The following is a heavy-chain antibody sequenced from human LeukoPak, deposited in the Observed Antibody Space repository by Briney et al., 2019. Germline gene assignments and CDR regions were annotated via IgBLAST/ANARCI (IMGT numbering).Heavy chain of an antibody. D-gene: IGHD3-9*01. CDR2: INPNSSGT. CDR3: ARGSGYFDWLSPYYYYGMDV. J-gene: IGHJ6*02. V-gene: IGHV1-2*02. CDR1: GYTFTGYY. Sequence: ASVKVSCKASGYTFTGYYMHWVRQAPGQGLEWMGWINPNSSGTNYAQKFQGRVTMTRDTSISTAYMELSRLRSDDTAVYYCARGSGYFDWLSPYYYYGMDVWGQGTTVTVSS.